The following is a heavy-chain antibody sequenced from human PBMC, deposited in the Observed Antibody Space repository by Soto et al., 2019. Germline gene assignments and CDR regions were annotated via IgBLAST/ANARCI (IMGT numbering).Heavy chain of an antibody. CDR1: GYTFTSYG. J-gene: IGHJ4*02. Sequence: QVQLVQSGAEVKKPGALVKVSCKASGYTFTSYGISWVRQAPGQGLEWMGWISAYNGNTNYAQKLQGRVTMTTDTSTSTAYMELRSLRSDDTAVYYCAREYIEYSSGWYSLDYWGQGTLVTVSS. D-gene: IGHD6-19*01. V-gene: IGHV1-18*04. CDR3: AREYIEYSSGWYSLDY. CDR2: ISAYNGNT.